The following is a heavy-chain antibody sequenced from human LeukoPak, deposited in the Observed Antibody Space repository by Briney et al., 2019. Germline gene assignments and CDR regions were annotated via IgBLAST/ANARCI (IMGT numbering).Heavy chain of an antibody. J-gene: IGHJ4*02. CDR1: GFIVSSNY. V-gene: IGHV3-66*01. Sequence: GGSPRLSWAVSGFIVSSNYMNWVRQAPGKGLEWVSVIHTGGSTYYADSVKGRFIISRDSSKNMLYLQMNSLRADDTAVYYCARARDFDYWGQGTLVTVSS. CDR3: ARARDFDY. CDR2: IHTGGST.